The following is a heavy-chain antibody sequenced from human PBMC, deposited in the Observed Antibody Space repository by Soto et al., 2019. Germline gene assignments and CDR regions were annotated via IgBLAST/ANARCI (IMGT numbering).Heavy chain of an antibody. CDR3: ADSGSHYGWIDP. CDR2: VYYTGST. D-gene: IGHD1-26*01. J-gene: IGHJ5*02. Sequence: PSETLSLTCTVSGGSISNFYWSWIRQPPGKGLEWIGYVYYTGSTSYNPSLKRRVTISVDTSKNQFSLKLSSVTAADTAVYYCADSGSHYGWIDPWGQGTLVTVSS. CDR1: GGSISNFY. V-gene: IGHV4-59*08.